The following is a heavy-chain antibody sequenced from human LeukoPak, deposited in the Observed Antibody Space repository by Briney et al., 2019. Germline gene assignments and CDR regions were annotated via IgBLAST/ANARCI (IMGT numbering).Heavy chain of an antibody. D-gene: IGHD1-26*01. J-gene: IGHJ4*02. CDR1: GYTLTELP. CDR3: ATGTSGSYYVGIVRSIDY. Sequence: ASVKVSCKVSGYTLTELPIHWVRQAPGKGLEWMGGFDPDDGETVYAQMFQGRVTMTEDTSSDTASMEPSSLRSEDTAVYYCATGTSGSYYVGIVRSIDYWGQGTLVTVSS. CDR2: FDPDDGET. V-gene: IGHV1-24*01.